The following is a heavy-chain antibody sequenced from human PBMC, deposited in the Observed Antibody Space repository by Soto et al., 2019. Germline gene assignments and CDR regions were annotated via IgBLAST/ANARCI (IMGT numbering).Heavy chain of an antibody. CDR1: GDSISRNVYY. V-gene: IGHV4-31*03. Sequence: SETLSLTCSVSGDSISRNVYYWTWIRQHPGKGLEWIGHIYYAGSSYYNPSLKSRVTISLDTSKHQFSLKLSSVTAAGTAVYFCARGLTTLYYFDSWGQGTLVTVSS. CDR3: ARGLTTLYYFDS. J-gene: IGHJ4*02. CDR2: IYYAGSS. D-gene: IGHD3-16*01.